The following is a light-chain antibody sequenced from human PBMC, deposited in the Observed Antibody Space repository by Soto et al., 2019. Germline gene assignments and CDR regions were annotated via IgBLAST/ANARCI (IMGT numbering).Light chain of an antibody. CDR3: SSYSTSSTLV. V-gene: IGLV2-14*01. CDR1: SSDVGGYNY. Sequence: QSALTQPASVSGSPGQSITIACTGSSSDVGGYNYVSWFQHHPGKAPKLIICEVSNRPSGVSNRFSASKSGNTASLTISGLQAEDEATYYCSSYSTSSTLVFGTGTKVTV. CDR2: EVS. J-gene: IGLJ1*01.